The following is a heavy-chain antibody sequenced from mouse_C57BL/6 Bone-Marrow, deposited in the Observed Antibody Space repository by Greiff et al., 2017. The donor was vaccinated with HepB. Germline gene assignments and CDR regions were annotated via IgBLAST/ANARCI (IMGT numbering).Heavy chain of an antibody. CDR2: IDPENGDT. Sequence: EVQLQQSGAELVRPGASVKLSCTASGFNIKDDYMHWVKQRPEQGLEWIGWIDPENGDTEYASKFQGKATITADTSSNTAYLQLSSLTAEDTAVDYCTTDGSSWGDYWGQGTSVTVSS. D-gene: IGHD1-1*01. J-gene: IGHJ4*01. V-gene: IGHV14-4*01. CDR3: TTDGSSWGDY. CDR1: GFNIKDDY.